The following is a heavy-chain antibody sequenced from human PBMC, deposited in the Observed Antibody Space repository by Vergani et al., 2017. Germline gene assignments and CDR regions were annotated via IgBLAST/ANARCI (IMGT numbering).Heavy chain of an antibody. J-gene: IGHJ4*02. CDR2: IYYNGNT. D-gene: IGHD3-16*02. V-gene: IGHV4-30-4*08. CDR3: ARVRLVDLSLRTFDY. Sequence: QVQLQESGRGRVKPSQTLSGTCTVSGGSISSGDYYWSWIRQPPGKGLEWIGYIYYNGNTYYNQYLKSRVTISVDTSKNQLPLKLSSVTAADPAVYYWARVRLVDLSLRTFDYWGKGTLVTVSS. CDR1: GGSISSGDYY.